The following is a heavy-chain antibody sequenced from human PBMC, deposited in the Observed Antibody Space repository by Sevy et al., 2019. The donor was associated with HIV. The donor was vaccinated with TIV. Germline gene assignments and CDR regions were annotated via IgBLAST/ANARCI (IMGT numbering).Heavy chain of an antibody. CDR1: GGSISSSSYD. CDR3: AVITIFGVVTDNWFDP. D-gene: IGHD3-3*01. Sequence: SETLSLTCTVSGGSISSSSYDWGWIRQPPGKGLEWIGSIYYSGSTYYNPSLKSRVTISVDTSKNQVSLKLSSVTAADTAVYYCAVITIFGVVTDNWFDPWGQGTRVTVSS. V-gene: IGHV4-39*01. CDR2: IYYSGST. J-gene: IGHJ5*02.